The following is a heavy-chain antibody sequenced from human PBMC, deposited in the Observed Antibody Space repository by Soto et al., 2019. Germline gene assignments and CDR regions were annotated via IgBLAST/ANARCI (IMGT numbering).Heavy chain of an antibody. J-gene: IGHJ4*02. CDR1: GGSISSYY. Sequence: PSETLSLTCTVSGGSISSYYWSWIRQPPGKGLEWTGYIYYSGSTNYNPSLKSRVTISVDTSKNQFSLKLSSVTAADTAVYYCARALAPEPRGYSYGYDYWGQGTLVTVSS. V-gene: IGHV4-59*01. CDR3: ARALAPEPRGYSYGYDY. CDR2: IYYSGST. D-gene: IGHD5-18*01.